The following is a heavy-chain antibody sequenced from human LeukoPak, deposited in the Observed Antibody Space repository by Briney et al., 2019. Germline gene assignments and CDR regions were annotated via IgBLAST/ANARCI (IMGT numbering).Heavy chain of an antibody. V-gene: IGHV3-7*01. J-gene: IGHJ4*02. CDR3: TRVPYGDYWSSDY. CDR1: GFTFNNYW. D-gene: IGHD4-17*01. Sequence: GGSLRLSCAASGFTFNNYWMSWVRQAPGKGLEWVANIKHDEIEKYYVDSVKGRFTISRDNAKNSLFLQMNSPRVEDTAIYYCTRVPYGDYWSSDYWGQGTLVTVSS. CDR2: IKHDEIEK.